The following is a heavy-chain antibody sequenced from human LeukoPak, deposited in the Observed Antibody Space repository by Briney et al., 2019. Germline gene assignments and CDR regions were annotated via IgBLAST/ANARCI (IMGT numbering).Heavy chain of an antibody. V-gene: IGHV1-2*04. CDR2: INPNSGGT. CDR3: ARDLSSVWFGELLS. D-gene: IGHD3-10*01. CDR1: GYTFTGYY. Sequence: GASVKVSCKASGYTFTGYYMHWVRQAPGQGLEWMGWINPNSGGTNYAQKFQGWVTMTRDTSISTAYMELSRLRSDDTAVYYCARDLSSVWFGELLSWGQGTLVTVSP. J-gene: IGHJ4*02.